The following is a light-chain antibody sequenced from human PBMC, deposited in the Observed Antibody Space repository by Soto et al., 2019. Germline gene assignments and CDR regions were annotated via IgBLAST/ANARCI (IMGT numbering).Light chain of an antibody. CDR3: QSADNSGIWV. Sequence: SSELTQPPSVSLSPGQTASITCSGAGVPSQYTYWYQQKSGQAPILVIYQDIERPSGIPERFSGSSSGTTATLTITGVQAEDEADYFCQSADNSGIWVFGGGTKLTVL. CDR1: GVPSQY. J-gene: IGLJ3*02. V-gene: IGLV3-25*02. CDR2: QDI.